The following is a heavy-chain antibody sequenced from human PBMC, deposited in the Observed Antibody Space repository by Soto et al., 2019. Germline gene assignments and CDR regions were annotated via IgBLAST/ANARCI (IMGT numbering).Heavy chain of an antibody. D-gene: IGHD2-15*01. J-gene: IGHJ4*02. CDR1: GFTLSRYS. Sequence: EVQLVESGGGLVQPGGSLRLSCVASGFTLSRYSMNWVRQAPGKGLEWVSYISRSSSTIYYADSVKGRFTISRDNAENSLYLQMHSLRAEDTAVYYCARDRAGGSPDYWGQGTRVTVSS. V-gene: IGHV3-48*01. CDR3: ARDRAGGSPDY. CDR2: ISRSSSTI.